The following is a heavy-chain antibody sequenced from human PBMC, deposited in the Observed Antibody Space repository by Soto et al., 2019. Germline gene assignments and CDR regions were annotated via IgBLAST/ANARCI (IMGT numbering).Heavy chain of an antibody. CDR1: GFTFSSYG. Sequence: GGSLRLSCAASGFTFSSYGMHWVRQAPGKGLEWVAVISYDGSNKYYADSVKGRFTISRDNSKNTLYLQMNSLRAEDTAVYYCAMNYDILTGYYPFDYWGQGTLVTVSS. D-gene: IGHD3-9*01. V-gene: IGHV3-30*03. CDR2: ISYDGSNK. CDR3: AMNYDILTGYYPFDY. J-gene: IGHJ4*02.